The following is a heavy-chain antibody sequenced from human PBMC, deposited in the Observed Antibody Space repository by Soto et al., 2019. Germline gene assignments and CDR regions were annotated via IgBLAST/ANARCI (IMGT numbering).Heavy chain of an antibody. D-gene: IGHD2-15*01. CDR3: ARHHRYCSGGTCYLFGY. Sequence: ETLSLTCTVSGGYISSYYWSWIRQPPGKGVEWIGYIYNSGSTNYNPSLKSRVTISVDTSKNQFSLKLSSVTAADTAVYFCARHHRYCSGGTCYLFGYWGHGTLVTVSS. CDR2: IYNSGST. J-gene: IGHJ4*01. V-gene: IGHV4-59*08. CDR1: GGYISSYY.